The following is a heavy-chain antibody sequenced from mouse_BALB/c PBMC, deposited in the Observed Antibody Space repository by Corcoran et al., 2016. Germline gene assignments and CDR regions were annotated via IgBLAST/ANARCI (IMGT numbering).Heavy chain of an antibody. J-gene: IGHJ1*01. Sequence: QIQLVQSGPELKKPGETVKISCKASGYTFTNYGMNWVKQAPGKGLKWMGWINTYTGEPTYADDFKGRFAFSLEISASTAYLQINNLKNEDMATYFCARWGFSITTVVAWYFDVWGAGTTVTVSS. D-gene: IGHD1-1*01. CDR3: ARWGFSITTVVAWYFDV. CDR1: GYTFTNYG. CDR2: INTYTGEP. V-gene: IGHV9-1*02.